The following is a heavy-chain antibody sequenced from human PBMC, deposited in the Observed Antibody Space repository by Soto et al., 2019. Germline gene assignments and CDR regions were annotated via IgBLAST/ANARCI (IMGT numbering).Heavy chain of an antibody. Sequence: QVQLQESGPGLVKPSQTLSLTCTVSGGSISSDFYYWTWIRQHPGKGLEWIGYIYYSGSTYYNPSLKSRITMSLATYKNQFSLNLSSVTAADTAVYYCARQYHSSGYWFDYWGQGTLVTVSS. V-gene: IGHV4-31*03. CDR2: IYYSGST. CDR1: GGSISSDFYY. CDR3: ARQYHSSGYWFDY. J-gene: IGHJ4*02. D-gene: IGHD3-22*01.